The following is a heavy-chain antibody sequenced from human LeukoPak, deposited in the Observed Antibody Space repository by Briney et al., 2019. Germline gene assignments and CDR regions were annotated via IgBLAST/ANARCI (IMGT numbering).Heavy chain of an antibody. Sequence: ASVKVSCKASGYNIRSYGIGWVRQAPRQGLEWMGWITAGNGNTNYAQKVQGRVTMTTDTSTSTAYMELRSLRSDDTAVYFCARDLARGYSYGYNAFDIWGQGTMVTVSS. CDR1: GYNIRSYG. CDR3: ARDLARGYSYGYNAFDI. CDR2: ITAGNGNT. J-gene: IGHJ3*02. V-gene: IGHV1-18*01. D-gene: IGHD5-18*01.